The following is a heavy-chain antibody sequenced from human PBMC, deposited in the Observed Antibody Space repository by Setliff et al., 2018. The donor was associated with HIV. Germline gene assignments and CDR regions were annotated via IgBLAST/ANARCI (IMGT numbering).Heavy chain of an antibody. J-gene: IGHJ4*02. CDR1: GYSFTNSD. CDR2: ISPDSGRT. CDR3: AREEDPLFDDSSGYSPGY. V-gene: IGHV1-18*01. D-gene: IGHD3-22*01. Sequence: ASVKVSCKASGYSFTNSDVSWVRLAPGQGLEWMGWISPDSGRTNYAQKFQGRVTMTTDTSTSTAYMELRSLRSDDTAVYYCAREEDPLFDDSSGYSPGYWGQGTLVTVSS.